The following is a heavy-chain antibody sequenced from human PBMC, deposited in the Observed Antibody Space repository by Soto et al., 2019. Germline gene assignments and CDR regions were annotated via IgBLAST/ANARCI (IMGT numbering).Heavy chain of an antibody. J-gene: IGHJ5*02. V-gene: IGHV1-46*01. D-gene: IGHD2-2*01. CDR2: IHPSDGRT. CDR1: VYPFTSHH. CDR3: ARDIDTSSHFGWFDP. Sequence: VRVSFQASVYPFTSHHIHWVRQAPGQGLEWMGTIHPSDGRTMYTQNFLGRITMSRDLSKNTLYLQMDSLRAEDTAVYYCARDIDTSSHFGWFDPWGQGTLVTVS.